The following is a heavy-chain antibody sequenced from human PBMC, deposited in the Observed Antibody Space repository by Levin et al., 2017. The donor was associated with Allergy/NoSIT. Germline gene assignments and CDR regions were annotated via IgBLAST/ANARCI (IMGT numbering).Heavy chain of an antibody. J-gene: IGHJ4*02. Sequence: GESLKISCKASGYTFTSYGISWVRQAPGQGLEWMGWIGAYNGNTNYAQKLQGRVTMTTDTSTSTAYMELRSLRSDDTAVYYCARDDSSGYNVFDYWGQGTLVTVSS. CDR2: IGAYNGNT. D-gene: IGHD3-22*01. CDR3: ARDDSSGYNVFDY. CDR1: GYTFTSYG. V-gene: IGHV1-18*01.